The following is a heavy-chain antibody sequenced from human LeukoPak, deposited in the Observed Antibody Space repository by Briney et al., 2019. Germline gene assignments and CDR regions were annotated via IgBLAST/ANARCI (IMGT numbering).Heavy chain of an antibody. V-gene: IGHV1-18*01. CDR3: ARVQYYYDSSGYYYSDY. CDR2: ISAYNGNT. Sequence: PEASVKVSCKASGYTFTSYGISWVRQAPGQGLEWMGWISAYNGNTNYAQKLQGRVTMTTDTSTSTAYMELRSLRSDDTAVYYCARVQYYYDSSGYYYSDYWGQGTLVTVSS. D-gene: IGHD3-22*01. CDR1: GYTFTSYG. J-gene: IGHJ4*02.